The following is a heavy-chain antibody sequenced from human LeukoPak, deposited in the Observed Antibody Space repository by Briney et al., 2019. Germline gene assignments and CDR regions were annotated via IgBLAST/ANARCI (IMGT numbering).Heavy chain of an antibody. J-gene: IGHJ4*02. CDR2: INHSGST. CDR1: GGSFSGYY. Sequence: SETLSLTCAVYGGSFSGYYWSWIRQPPGKGLEWIGEINHSGSTNYNPSLKSRVTISVDTSKNQFSLKLSSVTAADTAVYYCARALEYYYDSSGYSGAYYFDYWGQGTLVTVSS. CDR3: ARALEYYYDSSGYSGAYYFDY. V-gene: IGHV4-34*01. D-gene: IGHD3-22*01.